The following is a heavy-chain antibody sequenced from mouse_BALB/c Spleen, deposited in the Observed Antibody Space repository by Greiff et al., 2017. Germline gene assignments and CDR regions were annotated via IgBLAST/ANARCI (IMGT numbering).Heavy chain of an antibody. CDR1: GFTFNTYA. CDR2: IRSKSNNYAT. Sequence: GGGLVQPKGSLKLSCAASGFTFNTYAMNWVPQAPGKGLEWVARIRSKSNNYATYYDDSVKDRFTISRDDSQSMLYLQMNNLKTEDTAMYYCVRQTYGNYGAMDYWGQGTSVTVSA. D-gene: IGHD2-10*02. J-gene: IGHJ4*01. CDR3: VRQTYGNYGAMDY. V-gene: IGHV10-1*02.